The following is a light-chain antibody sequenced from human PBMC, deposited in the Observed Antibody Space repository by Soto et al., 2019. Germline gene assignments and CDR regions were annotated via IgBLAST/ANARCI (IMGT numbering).Light chain of an antibody. V-gene: IGLV2-14*01. Sequence: QSALTQPASVSGSPGQSITISCTGTSGDVGGYDYVSWYQQHPAKAPKLIIFEVSSRPSGIPDRYSASKSGNTASLTISGLQAEDEAHYYCSSYTSSTTWVFGGGTKVTVL. CDR3: SSYTSSTTWV. CDR1: SGDVGGYDY. J-gene: IGLJ3*02. CDR2: EVS.